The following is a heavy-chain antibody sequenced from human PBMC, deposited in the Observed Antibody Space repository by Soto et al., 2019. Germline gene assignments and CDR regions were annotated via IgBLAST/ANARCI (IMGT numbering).Heavy chain of an antibody. CDR1: GGTFTTST. Sequence: QVQLVQSGAEVKKPGSSVKVSCQTSGGTFTTSTISWVRQAPGQGLEWMGGIIPVFATPSYAQKFQGRLTMIADKSSSTAYMQLRNLRSEATAMYYCARPADYVSGFSQWGQGTLVTVSS. CDR2: IIPVFATP. J-gene: IGHJ4*02. CDR3: ARPADYVSGFSQ. D-gene: IGHD3-16*01. V-gene: IGHV1-69*06.